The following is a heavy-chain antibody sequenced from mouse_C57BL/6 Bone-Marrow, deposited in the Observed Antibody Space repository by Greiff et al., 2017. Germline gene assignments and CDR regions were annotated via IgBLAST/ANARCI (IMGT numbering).Heavy chain of an antibody. V-gene: IGHV1-69*01. CDR2: IDPSDSYT. Sequence: VQLQQPGAELVMPGASVKLSCKASGYTFTSYWMHWVKQRPGQGLEGIGEIDPSDSYTNYNQKFKGKSTLTVDKSSSTAYMQLSSLTSEDSAVYYCARAYDYDGPSYWYFDVWGTGTTVTVSS. D-gene: IGHD2-4*01. CDR3: ARAYDYDGPSYWYFDV. J-gene: IGHJ1*03. CDR1: GYTFTSYW.